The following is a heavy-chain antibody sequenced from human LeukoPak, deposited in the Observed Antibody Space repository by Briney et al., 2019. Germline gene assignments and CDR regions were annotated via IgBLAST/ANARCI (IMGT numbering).Heavy chain of an antibody. CDR3: ARVIRRFGEFSSDY. CDR2: ISSRSSSI. CDR1: GFTFSNYS. J-gene: IGHJ4*02. V-gene: IGHV3-48*02. D-gene: IGHD3-10*01. Sequence: GGSLRLSCVVSGFTFSNYSMNWVRQAPGKGLEWVSYISSRSSSINYLDSVKGRFTISRDNAKNSLYLQMNSLRDEDTAVYYCARVIRRFGEFSSDYWGQGTLVTVSS.